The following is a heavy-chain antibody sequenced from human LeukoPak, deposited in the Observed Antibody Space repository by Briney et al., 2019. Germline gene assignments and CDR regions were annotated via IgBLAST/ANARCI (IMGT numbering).Heavy chain of an antibody. V-gene: IGHV3-48*01. J-gene: IGHJ4*02. Sequence: GGSLRLSCAVSGFSFSSYSMHWVRQAPGKGLEWVSYISTSGRTINYADSVKGRFTVSRDNAKGSLILQMNSLRVEDTAVYYCANGYNYGYGRPYWGQGTRVTVST. CDR2: ISTSGRTI. CDR1: GFSFSSYS. CDR3: ANGYNYGYGRPY. D-gene: IGHD5-18*01.